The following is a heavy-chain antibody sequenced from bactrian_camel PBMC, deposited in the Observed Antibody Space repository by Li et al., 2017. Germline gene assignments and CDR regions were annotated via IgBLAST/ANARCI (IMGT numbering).Heavy chain of an antibody. D-gene: IGHD7*01. CDR1: GYSNSMKTRY. J-gene: IGHJ4*01. CDR3: AALTPVTWTGVCEPRRTWSR. CDR2: VYTGGGNT. Sequence: VQLVESGGGSVQAGGSLRLSCVGPGYSNSMKTRYIGWFRQAPGKEREELAAVYTGGGNTYYSDSVKGRFTISQDDGKATVYLEMDNLQPEDTAMYYCAALTPVTWTGVCEPRRTWSRWGLGTQVTVS. V-gene: IGHV3S54*01.